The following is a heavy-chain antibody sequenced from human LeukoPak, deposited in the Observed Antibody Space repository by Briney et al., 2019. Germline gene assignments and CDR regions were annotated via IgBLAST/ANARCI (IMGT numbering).Heavy chain of an antibody. CDR3: ARGPCSGWYVYYYYYVDV. Sequence: VASVKVSCKASGGTFSSYAISWVRQAPGQGLEWMGGISPIVGTANYAQKFQGRVTITRNTSITTAYMELSSLRSEDTAVYYCARGPCSGWYVYYYYYVDVWGKGTTVTVSS. V-gene: IGHV1-69*05. CDR2: ISPIVGTA. J-gene: IGHJ6*03. CDR1: GGTFSSYA. D-gene: IGHD6-19*01.